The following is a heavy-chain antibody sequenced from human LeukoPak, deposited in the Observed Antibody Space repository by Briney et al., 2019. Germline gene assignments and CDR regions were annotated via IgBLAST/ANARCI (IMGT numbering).Heavy chain of an antibody. CDR2: LYYSGNT. J-gene: IGHJ4*02. CDR1: GGSLSSYY. V-gene: IGHV4-59*01. CDR3: ARVYGYNLYYFDY. D-gene: IGHD5-24*01. Sequence: PSETLSLTCTVSGGSLSSYYWSWIRQPPGQGLEWIGYLYYSGNTNYNPSLKRRVTISVDTSKKQFSLKLSSVTAADTAVYYCARVYGYNLYYFDYWGQGTLVTVSS.